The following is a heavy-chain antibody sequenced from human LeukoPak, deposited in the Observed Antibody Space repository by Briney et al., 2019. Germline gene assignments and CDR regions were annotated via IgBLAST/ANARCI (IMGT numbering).Heavy chain of an antibody. D-gene: IGHD6-19*01. J-gene: IGHJ4*02. CDR2: IKQDGSEK. V-gene: IGHV3-7*01. CDR1: GFTFSSYW. Sequence: GGSLRLSCAASGFTFSSYWMSWVRQAPGKGLEWVANIKQDGSEKYYVDSVKGRFTISRDNAKNSLYLQMNSLRAEDTAVYYCARVEYSSGWYSGGEYYFDYWGQGTLVTVSS. CDR3: ARVEYSSGWYSGGEYYFDY.